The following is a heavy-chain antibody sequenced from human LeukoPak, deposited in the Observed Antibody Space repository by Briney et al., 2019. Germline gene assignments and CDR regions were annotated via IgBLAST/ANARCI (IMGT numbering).Heavy chain of an antibody. J-gene: IGHJ4*02. CDR2: ISGRGHFT. Sequence: GGSLRLSCAASGFTLINYAMSWVRPAPGKGLEWVSGISGRGHFTNYADSVKDRFPVSRDNSENTLLLQMNSLRAEDTAIYYCAKLGTRRELRSYFDYWGQGIPVTISS. V-gene: IGHV3-23*01. D-gene: IGHD1-1*01. CDR1: GFTLINYA. CDR3: AKLGTRRELRSYFDY.